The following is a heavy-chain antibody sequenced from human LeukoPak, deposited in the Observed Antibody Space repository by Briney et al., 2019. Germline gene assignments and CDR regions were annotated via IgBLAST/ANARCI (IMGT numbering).Heavy chain of an antibody. CDR2: IWYDGSNR. J-gene: IGHJ5*01. D-gene: IGHD6-13*01. V-gene: IGHV3-33*01. Sequence: GGSLRLSCAASGFTFSSYGMHWVRQAPGKGLEWVAIIWYDGSNRYYADAVTGRLTVSKDNSKNTLYLQMNSLGAEDTAMYYCARTTGTPEAGILDSWGRGTLVTVSS. CDR3: ARTTGTPEAGILDS. CDR1: GFTFSSYG.